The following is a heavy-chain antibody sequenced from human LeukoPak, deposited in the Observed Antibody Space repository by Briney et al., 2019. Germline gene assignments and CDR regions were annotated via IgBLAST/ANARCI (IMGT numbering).Heavy chain of an antibody. CDR2: VSGSGDNT. D-gene: IGHD2-2*01. J-gene: IGHJ3*02. CDR3: AKERVRCSSTSCYPDAFDI. CDR1: GFTFINYA. Sequence: GGSLRLSCAASGFTFINYAMSWVRQAPGKGLEWVSVVSGSGDNTYYADSVKGRFTISRDNIKNTVYLQMNSLRAEDTAVYYCAKERVRCSSTSCYPDAFDIWGQGTMVTVSS. V-gene: IGHV3-23*01.